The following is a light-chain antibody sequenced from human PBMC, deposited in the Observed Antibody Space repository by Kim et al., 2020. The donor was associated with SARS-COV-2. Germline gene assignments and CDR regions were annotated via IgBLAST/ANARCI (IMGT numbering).Light chain of an antibody. J-gene: IGLJ3*02. V-gene: IGLV1-44*01. Sequence: SELTQPPSASGTPGQRGTISCSGSSSNIGGNTVSWYQQLPVTAPKLLIYNDNQRPSGVPDRFSGSKSGTSASLAISGLQSEDEADYFCASWDDSLNAWV. CDR1: SSNIGGNT. CDR3: ASWDDSLNAWV. CDR2: NDN.